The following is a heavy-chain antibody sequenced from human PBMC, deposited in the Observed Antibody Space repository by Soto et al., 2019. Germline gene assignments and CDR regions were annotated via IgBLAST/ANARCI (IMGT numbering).Heavy chain of an antibody. D-gene: IGHD1-26*01. CDR1: GYTFTNYG. V-gene: IGHV1-18*01. J-gene: IGHJ4*02. CDR2: VTGYDGNA. CDR3: ARTTHEEPTFDY. Sequence: QVQLVQSGAEVKKPGASVKVSCKASGYTFTNYGISWVRQAPGQGLEWMGWVTGYDGNANYVQRFQGRVTMTTDTSTNTAYMDLRRLSSDDTAVYSCARTTHEEPTFDYWGQGTLVTVSS.